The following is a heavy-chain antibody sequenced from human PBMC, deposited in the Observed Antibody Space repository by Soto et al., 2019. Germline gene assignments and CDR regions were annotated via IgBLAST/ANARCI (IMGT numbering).Heavy chain of an antibody. V-gene: IGHV1-18*01. D-gene: IGHD3-10*01. CDR1: GYTFTNYG. Sequence: QVQRVQSGAEVKKPGASVKVSFKASGYTFTNYGISWVRQAPGQGLEWMGWISAYNGNTKYAQKFQGRVTMTTDTSTRTAYMELRSLRSDDTAVYYCARGVGSGSDYNQYIRLDPWGQGTLVTVSS. CDR3: ARGVGSGSDYNQYIRLDP. J-gene: IGHJ5*02. CDR2: ISAYNGNT.